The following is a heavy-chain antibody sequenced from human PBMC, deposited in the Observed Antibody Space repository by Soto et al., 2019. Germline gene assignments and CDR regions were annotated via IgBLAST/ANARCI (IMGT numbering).Heavy chain of an antibody. J-gene: IGHJ4*02. CDR3: AREEYSSGWYVFPSYFDY. CDR1: GGSISSNNW. CDR2: IFHSGNI. D-gene: IGHD6-19*01. Sequence: PSETLSLTCAVSGGSISSNNWWNWFREPPGKGLEWIGEIFHSGNINYNPSLKSRVTISVDKSKNQFSLNLSYVTAEDTAVYYCAREEYSSGWYVFPSYFDYWGQGILVTVSS. V-gene: IGHV4-4*02.